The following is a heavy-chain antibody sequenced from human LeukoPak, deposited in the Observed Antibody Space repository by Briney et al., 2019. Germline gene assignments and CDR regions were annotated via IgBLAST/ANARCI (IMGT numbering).Heavy chain of an antibody. CDR3: ARDPPMYYYDEPGSRDAFDI. CDR2: IWYDGSNK. Sequence: HSGGSLRLSCAASEFTFSRYGMHWVRQAPGKRLEWVAVIWYDGSNKYYAESVKGRFTISRDNSKNTLHLQMNSLRAEDTAVYYCARDPPMYYYDEPGSRDAFDIWGQGTMVTVSS. J-gene: IGHJ3*02. D-gene: IGHD3-22*01. CDR1: EFTFSRYG. V-gene: IGHV3-33*01.